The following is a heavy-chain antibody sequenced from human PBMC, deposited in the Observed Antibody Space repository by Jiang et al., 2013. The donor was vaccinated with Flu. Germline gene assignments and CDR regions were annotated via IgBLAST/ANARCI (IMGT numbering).Heavy chain of an antibody. J-gene: IGHJ4*02. D-gene: IGHD2-8*02. CDR3: ARVSGGAPVYYFDY. V-gene: IGHV1-18*01. CDR1: GYTFASHG. Sequence: SGAEVKKPGASVKVSCKASGYTFASHGINWVRQAPGQGLEWMGWISPYNGFTNYAQNLQGRVTMTTDTSTSTAYVELRSLRSDDTAVYYCARVSGGAPVYYFDYWGQGVLVTVSS. CDR2: ISPYNGFT.